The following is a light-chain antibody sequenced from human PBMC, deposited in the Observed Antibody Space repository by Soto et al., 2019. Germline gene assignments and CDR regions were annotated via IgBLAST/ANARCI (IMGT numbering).Light chain of an antibody. CDR1: QSLLDSDDGNSY. J-gene: IGKJ3*01. CDR2: TVS. V-gene: IGKV2-40*01. CDR3: MQRLEFPFT. Sequence: DIVMTQTPLSLPVTPGEPASISCRSSQSLLDSDDGNSYLDWYVQKSGQSPQLLMYTVSFRASGVPDRFSGSGSGSDFTLKISRVEAEDVGVYYCMQRLEFPFTFGPGTKLDVK.